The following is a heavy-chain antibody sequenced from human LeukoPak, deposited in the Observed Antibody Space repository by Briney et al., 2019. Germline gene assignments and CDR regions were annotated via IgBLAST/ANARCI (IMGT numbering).Heavy chain of an antibody. V-gene: IGHV4-34*01. J-gene: IGHJ6*02. Sequence: PSETLSLTCAVYGGSFSGYYWSWIRQPPGKGLGWIGEINHSGSTNYNPSLKSRVTISVDTSKNQFSLKLSSVTAADTAVYYCAREVRFLERSPSYGMDVWGQGTTVTVSS. CDR2: INHSGST. CDR3: AREVRFLERSPSYGMDV. CDR1: GGSFSGYY. D-gene: IGHD3-3*01.